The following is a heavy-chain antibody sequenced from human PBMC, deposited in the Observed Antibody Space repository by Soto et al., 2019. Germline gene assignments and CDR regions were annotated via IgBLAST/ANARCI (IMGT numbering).Heavy chain of an antibody. Sequence: GVSLAISWQGSGYSFTSYGIGWVRQMPGKGLEWMGIIYPGDSDTRYSPSFQGQVTISADKSISTAYLQWSSLKASDTAMHDGARLTIFGVVRNWFDPWGQGTLVTVSS. CDR1: GYSFTSYG. CDR3: ARLTIFGVVRNWFDP. D-gene: IGHD3-3*01. V-gene: IGHV5-51*01. CDR2: IYPGDSDT. J-gene: IGHJ5*02.